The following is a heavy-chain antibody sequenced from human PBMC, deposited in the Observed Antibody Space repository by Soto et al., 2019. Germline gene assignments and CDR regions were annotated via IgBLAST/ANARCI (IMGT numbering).Heavy chain of an antibody. J-gene: IGHJ6*02. D-gene: IGHD3-22*01. CDR1: GFTFSSYW. Sequence: GGSLRLSCAASGFTFSSYWMSWVRQAPGKGLEWVANIKQERSEKYYVDSVKGRFTISRDNAKNSLYLQMNSLRAEDTAVYYCARFYYDSSGYLPSPYYYYYGMDVWGQGTTVTVSS. CDR2: IKQERSEK. CDR3: ARFYYDSSGYLPSPYYYYYGMDV. V-gene: IGHV3-7*04.